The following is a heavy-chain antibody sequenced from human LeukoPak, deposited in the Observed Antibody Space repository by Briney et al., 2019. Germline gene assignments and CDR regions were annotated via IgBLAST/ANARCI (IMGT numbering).Heavy chain of an antibody. CDR1: GGSVSSSSYY. J-gene: IGHJ6*03. Sequence: PSETLSLTCTVSGGSVSSSSYYWGWIRQPPGKGLEWIGSIYYSWSTYYNPSLKSRFTISVDTSKNQLSLKLSSVTAADTAVYYCARVGGYCSSTSCYEYYYYYMDVWGKGTTVTVSS. V-gene: IGHV4-39*07. D-gene: IGHD2-2*01. CDR2: IYYSWST. CDR3: ARVGGYCSSTSCYEYYYYYMDV.